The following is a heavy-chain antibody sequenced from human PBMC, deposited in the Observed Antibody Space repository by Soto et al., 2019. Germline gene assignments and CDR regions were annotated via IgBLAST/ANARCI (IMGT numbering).Heavy chain of an antibody. CDR2: IIPIFGTA. CDR1: GGTFSSYA. CDR3: ARSPPTFTGGWFDP. J-gene: IGHJ5*02. D-gene: IGHD7-27*01. Sequence: ASVKVSCKASGGTFSSYAISWVRQAPGQGLEWMGGIIPIFGTANYAQKFQGRVTITADKSTSTAYMELSSLRSEDTAVYYCARSPPTFTGGWFDPWGQGTLVTVSS. V-gene: IGHV1-69*06.